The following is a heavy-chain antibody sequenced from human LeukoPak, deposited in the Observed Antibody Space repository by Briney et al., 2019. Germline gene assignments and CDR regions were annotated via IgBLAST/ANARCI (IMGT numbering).Heavy chain of an antibody. J-gene: IGHJ5*02. D-gene: IGHD3-22*01. V-gene: IGHV7-4-1*02. CDR2: INTNTGNP. Sequence: ASVKVSCKASGYTFTSYGISWVRQAPGQGLEWMGWINTNTGNPTYAQGFTGRFVFSLDTSVSTAYLQISSLKAEDTAVYYCARSAAPYYDAFRFDPWGQGTLVTVSS. CDR3: ARSAAPYYDAFRFDP. CDR1: GYTFTSYG.